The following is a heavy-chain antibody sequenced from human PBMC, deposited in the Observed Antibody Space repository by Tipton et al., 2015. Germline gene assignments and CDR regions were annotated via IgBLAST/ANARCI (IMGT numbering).Heavy chain of an antibody. D-gene: IGHD5-12*01. CDR3: ARVPDSGFDAFDI. CDR2: IYYSGST. J-gene: IGHJ3*02. CDR1: GGSIDSYY. Sequence: TLSLTCTVSGGSIDSYYWSWIRQPPGKGLDWIGYIYYSGSTNYNPSLKSRVTVLLDTFKTRFSLSLTSVTAADTAVYYCARVPDSGFDAFDIWGQGTMVTVSS. V-gene: IGHV4-59*01.